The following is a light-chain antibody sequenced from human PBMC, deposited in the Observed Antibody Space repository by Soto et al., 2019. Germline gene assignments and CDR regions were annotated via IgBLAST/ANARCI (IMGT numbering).Light chain of an antibody. Sequence: QSVLTQPPSASGSPGQSVAISCTGTSSDVDGYNYVSWYQQHPGKAPKLMNYEVNKRPSGVPDRFSGSKSGNTASLTVSGLQAEDEADYYCSSYAGSSNVFGTGTKLTVL. V-gene: IGLV2-8*01. CDR3: SSYAGSSNV. CDR1: SSDVDGYNY. CDR2: EVN. J-gene: IGLJ1*01.